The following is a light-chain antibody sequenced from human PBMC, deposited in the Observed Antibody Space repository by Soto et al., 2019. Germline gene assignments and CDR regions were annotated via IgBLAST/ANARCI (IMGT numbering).Light chain of an antibody. J-gene: IGKJ4*01. V-gene: IGKV1-33*01. Sequence: DIQMTQSPSSLSASVGDRVTITCQASQDISNYLNWYQQKPGRAPKLLIYGASNLETGVPSRFSRSGSGTDFTFTISSLQPADIATYYCQPYDDLPLTFCGGTQVEIK. CDR1: QDISNY. CDR3: QPYDDLPLT. CDR2: GAS.